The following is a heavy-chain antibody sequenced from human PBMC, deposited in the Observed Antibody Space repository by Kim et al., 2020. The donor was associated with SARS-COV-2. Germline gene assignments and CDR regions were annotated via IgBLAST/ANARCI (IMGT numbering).Heavy chain of an antibody. J-gene: IGHJ6*02. Sequence: NHAQKIQGRVTMTRDTSTRTAYMELGSLRSEDTAVYYCARGVSGTKAMDVWGQGTTVTVSS. V-gene: IGHV1-46*01. CDR3: ARGVSGTKAMDV. D-gene: IGHD6-19*01.